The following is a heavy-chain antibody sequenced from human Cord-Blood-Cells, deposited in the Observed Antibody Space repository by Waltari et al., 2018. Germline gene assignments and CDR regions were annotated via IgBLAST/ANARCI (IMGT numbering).Heavy chain of an antibody. V-gene: IGHV3-74*01. D-gene: IGHD2-21*02. CDR2: NNIDGSST. J-gene: IGHJ4*02. CDR3: AREHSVVVTAIDY. Sequence: EVQLVESGGGLVQPGGSLRLSCAASGFPFSSYWMHWVRQAPGKGLVGVSRNNIDGSSTSYADSVKRRVTISRDNAKNTLYLQMNSLRAEDTAVYYCAREHSVVVTAIDYWGQGTLVTVSS. CDR1: GFPFSSYW.